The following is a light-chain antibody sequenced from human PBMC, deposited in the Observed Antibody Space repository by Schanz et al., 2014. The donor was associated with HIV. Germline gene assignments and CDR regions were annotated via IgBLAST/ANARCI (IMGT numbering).Light chain of an antibody. V-gene: IGLV1-47*02. CDR1: SSNIGRYT. CDR3: AVWDDSLRGPV. Sequence: QSVLTQPPSASGTPGQRVTISCSGSSSNIGRYTVHWYQQLPGTAPKLLIYSNNQRPSGVPDRFSVSKSGTSASLAISGLRSEDEADYYCAVWDDSLRGPVFGGGTKLTVL. J-gene: IGLJ3*02. CDR2: SNN.